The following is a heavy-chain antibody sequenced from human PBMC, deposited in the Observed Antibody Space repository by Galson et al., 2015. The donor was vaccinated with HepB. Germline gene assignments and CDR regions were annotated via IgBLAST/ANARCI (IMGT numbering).Heavy chain of an antibody. CDR2: IYPGDSNT. CDR3: ARRGAGYGTYYYNMDV. D-gene: IGHD1-14*01. J-gene: IGHJ6*03. V-gene: IGHV5-51*01. CDR1: GYSFTSYW. Sequence: QSGAEVKKPGESLKISCKGSGYSFTSYWIDWVRQMPGKGLEWMGIIYPGDSNTRYSPSFQGQVSISVDKSISTAYLQWSSLKASDTAIYYCARRGAGYGTYYYNMDVWGKGTTVTASS.